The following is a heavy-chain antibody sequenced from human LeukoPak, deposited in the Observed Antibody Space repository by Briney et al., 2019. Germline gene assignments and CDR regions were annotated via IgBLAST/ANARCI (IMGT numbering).Heavy chain of an antibody. Sequence: PSETLSLTCTVSGGSISSYYWSWIRQPPGKGLEWIGYIYYSGSNNYNPSLKSRVTISVDTSKNQFSLKLSSVTAADTAVYYCARFYYDSTDYFDYWGQGTLVTVSS. J-gene: IGHJ4*02. CDR2: IYYSGSN. CDR1: GGSISSYY. V-gene: IGHV4-59*08. CDR3: ARFYYDSTDYFDY. D-gene: IGHD3-22*01.